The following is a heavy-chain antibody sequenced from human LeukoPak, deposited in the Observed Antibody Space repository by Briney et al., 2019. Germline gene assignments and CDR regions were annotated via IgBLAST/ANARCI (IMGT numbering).Heavy chain of an antibody. CDR3: ARQGIGGYYDFWSFDY. V-gene: IGHV4-59*08. CDR2: IYHSGST. Sequence: PSETLSLTCTVSGGSISSYYWSWIRQPPGKGLEWIGSIYHSGSTYYNPSLKSRVTISVDTSKNQFSLKLSSVTAADTAVYYCARQGIGGYYDFWSFDYWGQGTLVTVSS. D-gene: IGHD3-3*01. J-gene: IGHJ4*02. CDR1: GGSISSYY.